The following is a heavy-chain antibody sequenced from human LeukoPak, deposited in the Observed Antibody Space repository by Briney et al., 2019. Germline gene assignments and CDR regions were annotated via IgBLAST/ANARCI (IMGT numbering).Heavy chain of an antibody. D-gene: IGHD6-19*01. Sequence: VASVKVSCKASGYTFTTYGISWARQAPGQRLEWMGWINAGNGNTKYSQEFQGRVTITRDTSASTAYMELSSLRSEDMAVYYCAREKRYSSGWYYFDYWGQGTLVTVSS. V-gene: IGHV1-3*03. CDR1: GYTFTTYG. CDR3: AREKRYSSGWYYFDY. J-gene: IGHJ4*02. CDR2: INAGNGNT.